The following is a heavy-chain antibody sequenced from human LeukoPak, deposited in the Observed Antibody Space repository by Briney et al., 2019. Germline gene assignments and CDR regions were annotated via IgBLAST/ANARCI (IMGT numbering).Heavy chain of an antibody. CDR1: GGSFSGYY. V-gene: IGHV4-34*01. Sequence: SETLSLTCAVYGGSFSGYYWSWIRQPPGNGLEWIGEINHSGSTNYNPSLKSRVTISVDTSKNQFSLKLSSVTAADTAVYYCASGGHYYDSSGYYHYFDYWGQGTLVTVSS. CDR3: ASGGHYYDSSGYYHYFDY. CDR2: INHSGST. D-gene: IGHD3-22*01. J-gene: IGHJ4*02.